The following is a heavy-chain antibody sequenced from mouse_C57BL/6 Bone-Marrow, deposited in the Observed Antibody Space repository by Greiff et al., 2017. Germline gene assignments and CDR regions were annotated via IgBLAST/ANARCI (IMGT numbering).Heavy chain of an antibody. J-gene: IGHJ4*01. CDR3: TLWLRDYAMDY. V-gene: IGHV6-3*01. CDR2: IRLKSDNYAT. Sequence: EVKLMESGGGLVQPGGSMKLSCVASGFTFSNYWMNWVRQSPEKGLEWVAQIRLKSDNYATHYAESVKGRFTISRDDSKSSVYLQMNNLRAEDTGIYYCTLWLRDYAMDYWGQGTSVTVSS. CDR1: GFTFSNYW. D-gene: IGHD2-2*01.